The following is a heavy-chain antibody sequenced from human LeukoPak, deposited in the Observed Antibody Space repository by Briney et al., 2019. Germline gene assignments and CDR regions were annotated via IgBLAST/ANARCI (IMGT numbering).Heavy chain of an antibody. CDR2: IYYSGST. CDR1: GGSISSSSYY. Sequence: PSETLSLTCTVSGGSISSSSYYWGWIRQPPGKGLEWIGSIYYSGSTYYNPSPKSRVTISVDTSKNQFSLKLSSVTAADTAVYYCARLEAYYYGSGRGGAYAFDIWGQGTMVTVSS. J-gene: IGHJ3*02. V-gene: IGHV4-39*01. CDR3: ARLEAYYYGSGRGGAYAFDI. D-gene: IGHD3-10*01.